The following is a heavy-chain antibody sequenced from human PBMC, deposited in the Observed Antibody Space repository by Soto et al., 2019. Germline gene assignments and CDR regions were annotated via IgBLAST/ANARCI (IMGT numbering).Heavy chain of an antibody. CDR2: IRSKANSYAT. Sequence: EVQLVESGGGLVQPGGSLKLSCAASGFTFSGSAMHWVRQASGKGLEWVGRIRSKANSYATAYAASVKGRFTISRDDSKNTAYLQMNSLKTEDTAVYYCTRLDGYNSDYWGQGTLVTVSS. CDR3: TRLDGYNSDY. CDR1: GFTFSGSA. J-gene: IGHJ4*02. V-gene: IGHV3-73*01. D-gene: IGHD5-12*01.